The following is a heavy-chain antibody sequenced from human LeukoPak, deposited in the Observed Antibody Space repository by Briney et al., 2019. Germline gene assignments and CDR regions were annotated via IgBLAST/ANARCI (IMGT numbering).Heavy chain of an antibody. Sequence: GRSLRLSCAASGFTFSSYAMHWVRQAPGKGLEWVSVISYDGRNKHYADSVKGRFTISRDNSKNTLFLQMNSLRAEDTAVYYCARGLPGGFVGFSSSWYPLDYWGQGALVTVSS. J-gene: IGHJ4*02. CDR1: GFTFSSYA. V-gene: IGHV3-30*04. CDR2: ISYDGRNK. CDR3: ARGLPGGFVGFSSSWYPLDY. D-gene: IGHD6-13*01.